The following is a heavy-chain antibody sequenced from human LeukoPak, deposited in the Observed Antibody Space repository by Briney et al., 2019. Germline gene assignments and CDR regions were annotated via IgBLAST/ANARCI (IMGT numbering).Heavy chain of an antibody. CDR1: GYTFTTYD. Sequence: ASVKVSCKASGYTFTTYDVSWVRQAPGQGLEWVGWMNPHSGNTAYAQKFQGRVAMTRDTSINTAYLELNTLTSDDTAVYYCARGGSSGWGLSFWGQGTLVTVSS. V-gene: IGHV1-8*01. D-gene: IGHD6-25*01. CDR3: ARGGSSGWGLSF. J-gene: IGHJ4*02. CDR2: MNPHSGNT.